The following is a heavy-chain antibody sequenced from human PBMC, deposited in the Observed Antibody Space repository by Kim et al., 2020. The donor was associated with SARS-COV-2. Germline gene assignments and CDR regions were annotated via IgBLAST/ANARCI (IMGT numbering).Heavy chain of an antibody. D-gene: IGHD1-20*01. J-gene: IGHJ4*02. Sequence: YAQKLQGRVTMTTDTSTSTAYMELRSLRSDDTAVYYCARRVYNWNDAFDYWGQGTLVTVSS. V-gene: IGHV1-18*01. CDR3: ARRVYNWNDAFDY.